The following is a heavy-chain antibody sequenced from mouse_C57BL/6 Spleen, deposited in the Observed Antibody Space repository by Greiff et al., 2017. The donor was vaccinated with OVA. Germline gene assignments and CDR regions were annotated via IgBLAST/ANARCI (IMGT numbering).Heavy chain of an antibody. J-gene: IGHJ4*01. V-gene: IGHV1-80*01. CDR2: IYPGDGDT. CDR1: GYAFSSYW. Sequence: VQLQQSGAELVKPGASVKISCKASGYAFSSYWMNWVKQRPGKGLEWIGQIYPGDGDTNYNGKFKGKATLTADKSSSTAYMQLSSLTSEDSAVYFCARDLPQVFYAMDYWGQGTSVTVSS. CDR3: ARDLPQVFYAMDY.